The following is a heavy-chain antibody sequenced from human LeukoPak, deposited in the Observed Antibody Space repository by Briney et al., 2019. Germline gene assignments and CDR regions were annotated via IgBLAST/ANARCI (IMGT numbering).Heavy chain of an antibody. CDR2: IDPSDSYT. CDR1: GYSFTSYW. Sequence: ESLKISCKGSGYSFTSYWISWVRQMPGKGLEWMGRIDPSDSYTNYSPSFQGHVTISADKSISTAYLQWSSLKASDTAMYYCARRGGYGDYVNWYFDLWGRGTLVTVSS. D-gene: IGHD4-17*01. J-gene: IGHJ2*01. CDR3: ARRGGYGDYVNWYFDL. V-gene: IGHV5-10-1*01.